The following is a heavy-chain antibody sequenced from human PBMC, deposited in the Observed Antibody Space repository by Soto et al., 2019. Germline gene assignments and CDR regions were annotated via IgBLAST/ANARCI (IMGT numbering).Heavy chain of an antibody. CDR2: ISSSSSYI. V-gene: IGHV3-21*01. CDR1: GFTFSSYA. Sequence: GGSLRLSCAASGFTFSSYAMSWVRQAPGKGLEWVSAISSSSSYIYYADSVKGRFTISRDNAKNSLYLQMNSLRAEDTAVYYCARGSGPRRYWGQGTLVTVSS. J-gene: IGHJ4*02. CDR3: ARGSGPRRY.